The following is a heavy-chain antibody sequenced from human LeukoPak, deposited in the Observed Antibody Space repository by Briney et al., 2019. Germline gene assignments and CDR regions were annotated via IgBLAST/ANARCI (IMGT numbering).Heavy chain of an antibody. CDR3: AREWRGIASHYHGMDV. CDR2: LGTNGDT. J-gene: IGHJ6*02. Sequence: PGGSLRLSCVASDLSFSTYDMYWVRQAAGRGLEWVSSLGTNGDTYYLGSVRGRFTISRENGKNSLFLQMNSLRVDDTAVYYCAREWRGIASHYHGMDVWGQGTTVTVSS. V-gene: IGHV3-13*01. CDR1: DLSFSTYD. D-gene: IGHD6-6*01.